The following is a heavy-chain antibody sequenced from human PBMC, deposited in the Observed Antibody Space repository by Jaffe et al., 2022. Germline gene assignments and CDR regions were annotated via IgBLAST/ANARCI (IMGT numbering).Heavy chain of an antibody. D-gene: IGHD6-13*01. CDR3: ARHMAAADIPTNWFDH. CDR1: GFTFSTYA. V-gene: IGHV3-23*01. CDR2: FSNIGGNT. Sequence: EVQLLESGGGLVQPGGSLRLSCAASGFTFSTYAMGWVRQAPGKGLEWVSTFSNIGGNTYYADSVKGRFTISRDISKNTLYLQMSSLRAEDTAVYYCARHMAAADIPTNWFDHWGQGTLVTVSS. J-gene: IGHJ5*02.